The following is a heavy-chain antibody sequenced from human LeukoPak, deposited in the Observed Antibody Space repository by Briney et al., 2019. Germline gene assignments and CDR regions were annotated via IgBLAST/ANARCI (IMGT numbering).Heavy chain of an antibody. D-gene: IGHD6-13*01. CDR3: ARIPGYSKGYYYYGMDV. V-gene: IGHV5-51*01. J-gene: IGHJ6*02. Sequence: GESLKISCKGSGYSFTSYWIGWVRQMPGKGLEWMGIIYPGDSDTRYSPSFQGQVTISADKSISTAYLQWSSLKASDTATYYCARIPGYSKGYYYYGMDVWGQGTTVTVSS. CDR1: GYSFTSYW. CDR2: IYPGDSDT.